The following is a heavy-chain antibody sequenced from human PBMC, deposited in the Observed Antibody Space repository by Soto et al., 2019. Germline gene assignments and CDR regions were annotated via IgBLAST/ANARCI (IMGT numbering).Heavy chain of an antibody. CDR1: GGSISSGDYY. Sequence: LCGGSISSGDYYWSWIRQPPGKGLEWIGYIYYSGSTYYNPSLKSRVTISVDTSKNQFSLKLSSVTAADTAVYYCARLHFYWFDPWGQGTLVTVSS. J-gene: IGHJ5*02. CDR3: ARLHFYWFDP. V-gene: IGHV4-30-4*01. CDR2: IYYSGST. D-gene: IGHD3-3*02.